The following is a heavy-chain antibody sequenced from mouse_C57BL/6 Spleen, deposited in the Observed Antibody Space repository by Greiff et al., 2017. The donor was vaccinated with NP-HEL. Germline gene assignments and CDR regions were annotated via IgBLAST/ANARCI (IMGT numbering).Heavy chain of an antibody. CDR3: VRNSLAMDY. Sequence: EAGGGLVQPKGSLKLSCAASGFTFNTYAMHWVRQAPGKGLEWAARIRSKSSNYATYYAESVKDRFTISRDDSQSMLYLQMNNLKTEYTAMYYCVRNSLAMDYWGQGTSVTVSS. J-gene: IGHJ4*01. CDR2: IRSKSSNYAT. CDR1: GFTFNTYA. V-gene: IGHV10-3*01.